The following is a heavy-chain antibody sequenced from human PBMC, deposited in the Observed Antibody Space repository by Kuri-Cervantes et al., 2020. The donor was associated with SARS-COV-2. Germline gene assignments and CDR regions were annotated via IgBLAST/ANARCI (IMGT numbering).Heavy chain of an antibody. J-gene: IGHJ4*02. D-gene: IGHD2-2*01. V-gene: IGHV4-38-2*02. Sequence: SETLSLTCTVSGYSISSGYYWGWIRQPPGKGLEWIGSIYHSGSTYYNPSLKSRVTMSVDTSNNQFSLKLNSVTAADTAVYYCAREGYCSSVSCFLFDYWGQGMLVTVSS. CDR1: GYSISSGYY. CDR2: IYHSGST. CDR3: AREGYCSSVSCFLFDY.